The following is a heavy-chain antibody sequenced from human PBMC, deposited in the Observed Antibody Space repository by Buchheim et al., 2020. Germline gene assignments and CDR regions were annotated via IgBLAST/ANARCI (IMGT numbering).Heavy chain of an antibody. J-gene: IGHJ4*02. CDR1: GFTFSSYA. Sequence: QVQLVESGGGVVQPGRSLRLSCAASGFTFSSYAMHWVRQAPGKGLEWVAVISYDGSNKYYADSVKGRFTISRDNSKNTLYLQMNSLRAEDTAVYYCATPLGWFGENFDYWGQGTL. V-gene: IGHV3-30-3*01. D-gene: IGHD3-10*01. CDR2: ISYDGSNK. CDR3: ATPLGWFGENFDY.